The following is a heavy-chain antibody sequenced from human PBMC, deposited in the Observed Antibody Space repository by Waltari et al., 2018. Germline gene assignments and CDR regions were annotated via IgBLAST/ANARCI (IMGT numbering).Heavy chain of an antibody. CDR2: IIPIFGTA. J-gene: IGHJ6*02. V-gene: IGHV1-69*05. D-gene: IGHD3-22*01. Sequence: QVQLVQSGAEVKKPGSSVKVSCKASGGTFSSYAISWVRQAPGQGLEWMGGIIPIFGTANYAQKFQGRVTITTDESTSTAYMELSSLRSEDTAVYYCARASQVVVTKSYYYYGMDVWGQGTTVTVSS. CDR1: GGTFSSYA. CDR3: ARASQVVVTKSYYYYGMDV.